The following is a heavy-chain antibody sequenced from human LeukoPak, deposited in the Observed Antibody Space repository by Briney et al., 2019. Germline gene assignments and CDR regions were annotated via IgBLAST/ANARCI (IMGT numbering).Heavy chain of an antibody. Sequence: GRTLRLSCAASGFTFSSYGMHWVRQAPGKGLEWVAVISYDGNNKYYADSVKGRFTIFRDNSENTLYLQMNSLRAEDTAVYYCAKERGTYSGNCYRYDYWGQGTLVTVSS. CDR2: ISYDGNNK. CDR3: AKERGTYSGNCYRYDY. CDR1: GFTFSSYG. J-gene: IGHJ4*02. V-gene: IGHV3-30*18. D-gene: IGHD1-26*01.